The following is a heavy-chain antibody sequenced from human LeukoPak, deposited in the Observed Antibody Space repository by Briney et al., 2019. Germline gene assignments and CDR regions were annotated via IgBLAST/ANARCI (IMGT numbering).Heavy chain of an antibody. CDR3: ARLITGIGYCSGGSCNSPIYYYYMDV. J-gene: IGHJ6*03. Sequence: PSETLSLTCAASGGSISSKTTIHYWGWIRQPPVKGLEWIGSIYYGVSTYYNPSLRSRVTISVDTSKNQFSLKLSSVTAADTAVYYCARLITGIGYCSGGSCNSPIYYYYMDVWGKGTTVTVSS. D-gene: IGHD2-15*01. CDR2: IYYGVST. V-gene: IGHV4-39*01. CDR1: GGSISSKTTIHY.